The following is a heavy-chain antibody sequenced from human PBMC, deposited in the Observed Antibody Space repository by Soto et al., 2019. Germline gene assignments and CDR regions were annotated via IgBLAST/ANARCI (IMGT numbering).Heavy chain of an antibody. V-gene: IGHV3-33*01. D-gene: IGHD5-18*01. J-gene: IGHJ6*02. CDR2: IWYDGSNK. CDR3: ARQPSSSDTAMVSHDYYYYYGMDV. CDR1: GFTFSSYG. Sequence: PGGSLRLSCAASGFTFSSYGMHWVRQAPGKGLEWVAVIWYDGSNKYYADSVKGRFTISRDNSKNTLYLQMNSLRAEDTAVYYCARQPSSSDTAMVSHDYYYYYGMDVWGQGTTVTVSS.